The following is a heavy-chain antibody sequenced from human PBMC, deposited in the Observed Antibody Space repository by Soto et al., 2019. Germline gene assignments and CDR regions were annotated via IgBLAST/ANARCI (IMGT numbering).Heavy chain of an antibody. J-gene: IGHJ4*02. CDR2: ISYDGSNK. V-gene: IGHV3-30-3*01. D-gene: IGHD3-9*01. Sequence: QVQLVESGGGVVQPGRSLRLSCAASGFTFSSYAMHWVRQAPGKGLEWVAVISYDGSNKYYADSVKGRFTISRDNSKNTLYLQMNSLRAENTAVYYGARIRVRLRYFDWLFYWGQGTLVTVSS. CDR1: GFTFSSYA. CDR3: ARIRVRLRYFDWLFY.